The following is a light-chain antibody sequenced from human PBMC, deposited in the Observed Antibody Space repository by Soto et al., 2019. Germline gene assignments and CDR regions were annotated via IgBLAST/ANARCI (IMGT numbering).Light chain of an antibody. J-gene: IGLJ1*01. CDR1: SSDVGNYNF. CDR3: CSYTTSSTYV. Sequence: QSVLTQPASVSGSPGQSIAISCTGTSSDVGNYNFVSWYQQHPGKAPKLMIYDVSNRPSGISNRFSGSKSGNTASLTISGLQAEDEAEYYCCSYTTSSTYVFGTGTKVTVL. CDR2: DVS. V-gene: IGLV2-14*03.